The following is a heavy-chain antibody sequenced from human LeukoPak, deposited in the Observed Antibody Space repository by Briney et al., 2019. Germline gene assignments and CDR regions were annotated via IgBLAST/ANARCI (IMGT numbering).Heavy chain of an antibody. D-gene: IGHD3-16*01. CDR3: ARGVSLGDLYY. CDR2: IYYSGST. J-gene: IGHJ4*02. V-gene: IGHV4-39*01. CDR1: GGSIRSSTYY. Sequence: PSETLSLTCTVSGGSIRSSTYYWGWIRQPPGKGLEWIGSIYYSGSTYYNPSLKSRVTISVDTSKNQFSLKLTSVTAADTAVYYCARGVSLGDLYYWGQGTLVSVTS.